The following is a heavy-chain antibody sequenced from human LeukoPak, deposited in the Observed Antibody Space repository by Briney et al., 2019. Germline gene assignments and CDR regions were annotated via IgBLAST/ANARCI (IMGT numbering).Heavy chain of an antibody. D-gene: IGHD3-22*01. Sequence: SETLSLTYTFSGSPISSYYWSWIRQPPGKALDLIGYIYYSGRTHYNPSLKSRVSMSLDTSKNQLSLKLSSVTAADTAVYYCARVHYYDNSGYWFFDYWGQGTLVTVSS. J-gene: IGHJ4*02. CDR2: IYYSGRT. CDR1: GSPISSYY. CDR3: ARVHYYDNSGYWFFDY. V-gene: IGHV4-59*12.